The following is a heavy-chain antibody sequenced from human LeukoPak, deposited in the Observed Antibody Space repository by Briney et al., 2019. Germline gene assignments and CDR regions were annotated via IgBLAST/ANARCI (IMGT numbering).Heavy chain of an antibody. V-gene: IGHV1-18*04. Sequence: ASVKVSCKASGYTLTGYYMHWVRQTPGQGLEWMGWISAHNGNTNYAQKFQGRVIMTTDTSTSTAYMELRSLRSDDTAAYYCARDYYDILTGYYNFDYWGQGTLVTVSS. CDR1: GYTLTGYY. CDR3: ARDYYDILTGYYNFDY. CDR2: ISAHNGNT. J-gene: IGHJ4*02. D-gene: IGHD3-9*01.